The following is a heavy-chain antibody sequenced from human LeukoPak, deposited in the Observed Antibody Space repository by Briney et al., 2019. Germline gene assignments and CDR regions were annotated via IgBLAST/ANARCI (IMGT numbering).Heavy chain of an antibody. V-gene: IGHV1-18*01. CDR1: GYTFTNYG. CDR2: ISAYDGNT. D-gene: IGHD6-19*01. CDR3: AREGGGWYGGDY. Sequence: ASVKVSCKTSGYTFTNYGIFWVRQAPGQGLEWMGWISAYDGNTNYAQKLQGRVTMTTDTSTSTAYMELRSLRSDDTAVYYCAREGGGWYGGDYWGQGTLVTVSS. J-gene: IGHJ4*02.